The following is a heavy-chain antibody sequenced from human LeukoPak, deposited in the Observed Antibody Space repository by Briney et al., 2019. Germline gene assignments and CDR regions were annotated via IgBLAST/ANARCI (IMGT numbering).Heavy chain of an antibody. Sequence: GGSLRLSCAVSGFTFSGFWMSWSRQAPGKGLEWVASINSDGSEEYYADVVKGRFTISRDNTKNSLYLQINSLRAEDTAVYYCARSSYSSSSSVWGQGTMVTVSS. CDR2: INSDGSEE. D-gene: IGHD6-6*01. CDR3: ARSSYSSSSSV. CDR1: GFTFSGFW. J-gene: IGHJ3*01. V-gene: IGHV3-7*03.